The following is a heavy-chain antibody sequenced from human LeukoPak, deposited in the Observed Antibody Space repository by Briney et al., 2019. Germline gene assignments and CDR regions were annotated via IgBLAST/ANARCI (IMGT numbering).Heavy chain of an antibody. D-gene: IGHD2-15*01. CDR2: IIPIFGTA. J-gene: IGHJ4*02. CDR1: GGTFSSYA. Sequence: ASVKVSCKASGGTFSSYAISWVRQAPGQGLEWMGGIIPIFGTANYAQKFQGRVTITADESTSTAYMELSSLRSEDTAMYYCARDRSESGGSCLDYWGQGTLVTVSS. V-gene: IGHV1-69*13. CDR3: ARDRSESGGSCLDY.